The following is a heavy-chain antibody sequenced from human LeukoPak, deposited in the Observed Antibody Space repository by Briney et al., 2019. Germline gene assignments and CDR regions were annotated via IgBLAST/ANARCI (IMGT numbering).Heavy chain of an antibody. CDR1: GFTFSSYW. D-gene: IGHD6-13*01. V-gene: IGHV3-7*01. CDR2: IKQDGSEK. Sequence: GGSLRLSCAASGFTFSSYWMCWVRQAPGKGLEWVANIKQDGSEKYYVDSVKGRFTISRDNAKNSLYLQMNSLRAEDTAVYYCARVRTWYVRTHPTYYFDYWGQGTLVTVSS. CDR3: ARVRTWYVRTHPTYYFDY. J-gene: IGHJ4*02.